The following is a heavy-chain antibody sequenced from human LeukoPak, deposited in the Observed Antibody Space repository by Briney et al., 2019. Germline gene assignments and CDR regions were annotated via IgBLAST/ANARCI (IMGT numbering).Heavy chain of an antibody. D-gene: IGHD6-13*01. J-gene: IGHJ6*02. CDR1: GGSISSGGYS. CDR2: IYHSGST. Sequence: SQTLSLTCAVSGGSISSGGYSWSWIRQPPGKGLEWIRYIYHSGSTYYNPSLKSRVTISVDRSKNQFSLKLSSVTAADTAVYYCARGEQQHYYYYGMDVWGQGTTVTVSS. V-gene: IGHV4-30-2*01. CDR3: ARGEQQHYYYYGMDV.